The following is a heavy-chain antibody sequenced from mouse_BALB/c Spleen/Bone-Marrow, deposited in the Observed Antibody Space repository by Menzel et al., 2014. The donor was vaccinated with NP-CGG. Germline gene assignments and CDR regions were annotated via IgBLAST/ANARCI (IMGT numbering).Heavy chain of an antibody. CDR3: ARDY. V-gene: IGHV1-7*01. CDR2: INPSTGYA. J-gene: IGHJ2*01. CDR1: GYTFXDTW. Sequence: QVQLQQSGPELAKPGASVKMSCKASGYTFXDTWIHWIKQRPGQGLEWIVYINPSTGYAEYNQNFKDKATLTVDKSSSTAYMQLSSLTSEDSAVYYCARDYWGQGTTLTVSS.